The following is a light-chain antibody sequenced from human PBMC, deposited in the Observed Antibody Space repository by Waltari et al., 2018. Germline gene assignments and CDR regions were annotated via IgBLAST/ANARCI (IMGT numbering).Light chain of an antibody. CDR2: AAS. CDR1: QNIDSD. Sequence: DIQMTQSPSSLSASVGDRVTITCRASQNIDSDLNWYQQKPGKAPRLLIYAASSLQRGVPSRFSGGGSGTDFTLTVSSLQPEDFAIYYCQQSYTTPPMYTFGQGTKLEIK. CDR3: QQSYTTPPMYT. J-gene: IGKJ2*01. V-gene: IGKV1-39*01.